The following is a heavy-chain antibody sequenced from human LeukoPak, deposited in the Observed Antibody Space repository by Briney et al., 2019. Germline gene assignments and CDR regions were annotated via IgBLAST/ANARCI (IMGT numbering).Heavy chain of an antibody. CDR2: ISYDGSNK. CDR1: GFTFSSYG. CDR3: AKVSKSGVYGSGSMNNWFDP. V-gene: IGHV3-30*18. D-gene: IGHD3-10*01. Sequence: PGGSLRLSCAASGFTFSSYGMHWVRQAPGKGLEWVAVISYDGSNKYYADSVKGRFTISRDNSKNTLYLQMNSLRAEDTAVYYCAKVSKSGVYGSGSMNNWFDPWGQGTLVTVSS. J-gene: IGHJ5*02.